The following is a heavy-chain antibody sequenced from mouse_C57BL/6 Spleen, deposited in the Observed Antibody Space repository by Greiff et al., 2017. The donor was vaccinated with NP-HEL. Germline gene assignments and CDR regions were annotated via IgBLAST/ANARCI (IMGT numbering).Heavy chain of an antibody. CDR3: TRFAYYGSSWFAY. D-gene: IGHD1-1*01. V-gene: IGHV1-15*01. CDR1: GYTFTDYE. J-gene: IGHJ3*01. Sequence: VQLQQSGAELVRPGASVTLSCKASGYTFTDYEMHWVKQTPVHGLEWIGVIDPETGGTAYNQKFTGKAILTADKSSSTAYMELRSLTSEDSAVYYCTRFAYYGSSWFAYWGQGALVTVSA. CDR2: IDPETGGT.